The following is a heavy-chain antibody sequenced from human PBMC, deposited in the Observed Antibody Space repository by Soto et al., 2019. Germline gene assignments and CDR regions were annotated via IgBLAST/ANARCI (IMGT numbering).Heavy chain of an antibody. Sequence: QLVESGGGLVQPGGSLRLSCAASGFTFSDYPMHWVRQAPGKGLEWVSSIRTISSTIYFADSVRGRFTISRDNARNSLYLQMTSLRDEDTAVYYCAREAPTVDSWGPGHRVNASS. CDR2: IRTISSTI. V-gene: IGHV3-48*02. J-gene: IGHJ4*02. CDR1: GFTFSDYP. CDR3: AREAPTVDS.